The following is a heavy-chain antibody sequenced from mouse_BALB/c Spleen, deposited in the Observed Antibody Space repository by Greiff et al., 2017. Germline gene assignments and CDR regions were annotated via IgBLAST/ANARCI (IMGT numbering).Heavy chain of an antibody. CDR1: GYTFTSYW. CDR2: IYPGDGDT. J-gene: IGHJ2*01. V-gene: IGHV1-87*01. D-gene: IGHD4-1*01. CDR3: ARWDWGDY. Sequence: VKLVESGAELARPGASVKLSCKASGYTFTSYWMQWVKQRPGQGLEWIGAIYPGDGDTRYTQKFKGKATLTADKSSSTAYMQLSSLASEDSAVYYCARWDWGDYWGQGTTLTVSS.